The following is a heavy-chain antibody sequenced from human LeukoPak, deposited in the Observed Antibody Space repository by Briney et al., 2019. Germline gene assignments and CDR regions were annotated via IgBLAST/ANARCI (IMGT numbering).Heavy chain of an antibody. CDR3: ARLVNYYDSSGYSDY. V-gene: IGHV4-31*03. D-gene: IGHD3-22*01. CDR1: GGSISSGGYY. J-gene: IGHJ4*02. CDR2: IYYSGST. Sequence: SETLSLTCTVSGGSISSGGYYWSWIRQHPGKGLEWIGYIYYSGSTYYNPSLKSRVTISVDTSKNQFSLKLSSVTAADTAVYYCARLVNYYDSSGYSDYWGQGTLVTVSS.